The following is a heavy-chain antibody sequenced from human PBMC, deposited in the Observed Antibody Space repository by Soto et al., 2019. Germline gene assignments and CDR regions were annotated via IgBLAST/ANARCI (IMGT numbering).Heavy chain of an antibody. V-gene: IGHV4-34*12. CDR3: ARDGYCSGGSCYSVPVFDY. D-gene: IGHD2-15*01. Sequence: SETLSLTCAVYGGSFSGYYWGWIRQPPGKGLEWIGSIFYSGTTYYNPSLKSRVTISVDTSKNQFSLKLSSVTAADTAVYYCARDGYCSGGSCYSVPVFDYWGQGTLVTVSS. CDR1: GGSFSGYY. J-gene: IGHJ4*02. CDR2: IFYSGTT.